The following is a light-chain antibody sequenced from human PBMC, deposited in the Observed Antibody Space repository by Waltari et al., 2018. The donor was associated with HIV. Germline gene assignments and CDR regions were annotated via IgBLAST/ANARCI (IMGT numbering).Light chain of an antibody. CDR3: GTWDDKLGGGV. J-gene: IGLJ2*01. CDR1: TYNIGPTS. V-gene: IGLV1-51*01. CDR2: DKG. Sequence: QSVLTQPPSVSAAPGPKITIPCSGNTYNIGPTSVAWYQQLPGQVTKLLIYDKGNRFPGVSDRFSGSQSGTSATLGISGLQTGDEADYYCGTWDDKLGGGVFGGGTKVTVL.